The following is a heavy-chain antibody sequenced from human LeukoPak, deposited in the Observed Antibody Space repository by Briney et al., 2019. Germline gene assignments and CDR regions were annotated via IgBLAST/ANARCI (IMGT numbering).Heavy chain of an antibody. V-gene: IGHV3-49*04. CDR3: THSGGVVVVPAARRTGFDP. J-gene: IGHJ5*02. D-gene: IGHD2-2*01. CDR2: IRSKAYGGTT. CDR1: GFTFGDYA. Sequence: GGSLRLSCTASGFTFGDYAMSWVRQAPGKGLEWVGFIRSKAYGGTTEYAASVKGRFTISRDDSKSIAYLQMNSLKTEDTAVYCCTHSGGVVVVPAARRTGFDPWGQGTLVTVSS.